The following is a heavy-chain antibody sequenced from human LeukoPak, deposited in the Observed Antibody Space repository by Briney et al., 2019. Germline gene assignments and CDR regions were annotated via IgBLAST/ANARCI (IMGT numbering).Heavy chain of an antibody. J-gene: IGHJ3*02. CDR1: GFTFSTYP. CDR3: ARDNRRSGGSGSWAAFDI. Sequence: GGSLRLSCVASGFTFSTYPMHWVRQAPGKGLEYVSAITNNGDSTYHANSVKGRFTISRDNSKNTLYLQMGSLRAEDMAVYYCARDNRRSGGSGSWAAFDIWGQGTMVTVSS. D-gene: IGHD3-10*01. CDR2: ITNNGDST. V-gene: IGHV3-64*01.